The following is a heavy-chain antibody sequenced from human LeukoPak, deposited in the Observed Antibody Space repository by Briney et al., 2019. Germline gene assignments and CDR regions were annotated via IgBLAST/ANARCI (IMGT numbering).Heavy chain of an antibody. D-gene: IGHD3-22*01. J-gene: IGHJ4*02. CDR2: ISGNNGHT. Sequence: GASVTVSCKASRYTFTSYVLSWVRQAPGQGLEWVGLISGNNGHTNYAQELQGRITMTTDTSTSTAYMELRSLRSDDTAVYYCARDLFYYDSSGYSYGDTFDYWGQGTLVTVSS. CDR1: RYTFTSYV. V-gene: IGHV1-18*04. CDR3: ARDLFYYDSSGYSYGDTFDY.